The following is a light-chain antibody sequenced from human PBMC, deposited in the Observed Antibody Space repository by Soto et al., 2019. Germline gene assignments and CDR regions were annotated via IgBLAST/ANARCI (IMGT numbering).Light chain of an antibody. CDR2: EGS. V-gene: IGLV2-23*01. CDR3: GSYAGSSTFV. J-gene: IGLJ2*01. Sequence: QPVLTQPASVSGSPGQSITISCTGTSSDVGSYNLVSWYQQHPGKAPKLMIYEGSKRPSGVSNRFSGSKSGNTASLTISGLQAEDEAEYYCGSYAGSSTFVFGGGTKVTVL. CDR1: SSDVGSYNL.